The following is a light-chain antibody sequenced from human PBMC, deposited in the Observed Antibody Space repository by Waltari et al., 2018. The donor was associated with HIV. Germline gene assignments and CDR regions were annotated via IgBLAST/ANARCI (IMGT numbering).Light chain of an antibody. V-gene: IGLV1-40*01. CDR1: RSNNGAGHD. CDR2: GTS. CDR3: QSYDSSLSGKV. Sequence: QSVLTQPPSVSGAPGQRVTISCTGRRSNNGAGHDVHWYKQLPGTAPNLLIYGTSNRPSGVPDRFAAAKSGTSASLAITGLQAEDEADYYCQSYDSSLSGKVFGGGTKLTVL. J-gene: IGLJ3*02.